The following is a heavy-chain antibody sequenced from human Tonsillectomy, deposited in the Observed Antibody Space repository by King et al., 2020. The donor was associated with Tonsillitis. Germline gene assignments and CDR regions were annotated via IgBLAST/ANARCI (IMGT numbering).Heavy chain of an antibody. CDR3: ARDRAWGTGDAFEI. CDR1: GGCIGSGSYY. V-gene: IGHV4-61*02. Sequence: QLQESGPGLVKPSQILSLTCSVSGGCIGSGSYYWSWIRQPAGKGLEWIGRMSTSGNTNYNPSLKSRITLSLDTSKNHFTLKLSSVTATDTAVYYCARDRAWGTGDAFEIWGQGTMVTVSS. CDR2: MSTSGNT. D-gene: IGHD7-27*01. J-gene: IGHJ3*02.